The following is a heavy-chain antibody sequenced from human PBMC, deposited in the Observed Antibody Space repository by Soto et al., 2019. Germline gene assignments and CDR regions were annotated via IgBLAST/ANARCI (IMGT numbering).Heavy chain of an antibody. CDR3: ARVAVGSYYFDY. J-gene: IGHJ4*02. Sequence: EVQLVESGGGFVQPGGSLKLSCAASGFTFSSYWMHWVRQAPGKGLVWVSRVNPDGSDTSYADSVKGRFTISRDNAKNTLYLQMNSLRAEDTAVYYCARVAVGSYYFDYWGQGTLLTVSS. CDR2: VNPDGSDT. D-gene: IGHD6-13*01. V-gene: IGHV3-74*01. CDR1: GFTFSSYW.